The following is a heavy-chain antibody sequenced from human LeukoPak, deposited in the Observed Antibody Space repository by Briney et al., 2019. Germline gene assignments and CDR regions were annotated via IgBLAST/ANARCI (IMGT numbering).Heavy chain of an antibody. Sequence: PGGSLRLSCAASGFTFISYAMSWVRQAPGKGLEWVSAISGSGGSTYYADSVKGRFTISRDNSKNTLYLQMNSLRAEDTAVYYCAKDNDYGGNSGYNWFDPWGQGTLVTVSS. CDR3: AKDNDYGGNSGYNWFDP. CDR2: ISGSGGST. CDR1: GFTFISYA. J-gene: IGHJ5*02. V-gene: IGHV3-23*01. D-gene: IGHD4-23*01.